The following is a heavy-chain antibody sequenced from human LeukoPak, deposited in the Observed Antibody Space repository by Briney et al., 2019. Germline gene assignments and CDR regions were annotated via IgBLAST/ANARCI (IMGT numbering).Heavy chain of an antibody. V-gene: IGHV4-31*03. D-gene: IGHD6-13*01. CDR1: GGSISSTGYS. CDR3: ARVTIAAANYYFDY. Sequence: SETLSLTCTVSGGSISSTGYSWSWIRQLPGKAPEWIGYIHYSGSTYYNPSLKSRLTISIDTSNNQFSLNLTSVTAADTAVYYCARVTIAAANYYFDYWGQGTLVTVSS. J-gene: IGHJ4*02. CDR2: IHYSGST.